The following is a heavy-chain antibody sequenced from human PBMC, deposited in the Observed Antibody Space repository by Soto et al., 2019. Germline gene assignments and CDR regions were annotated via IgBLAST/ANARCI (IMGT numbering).Heavy chain of an antibody. V-gene: IGHV1-46*03. CDR1: GYTFTSYY. Sequence: QVQLVQSGAEVKKPGASVKVSCKASGYTFTSYYMHWVRQAPGQGLEWMGIINPSGGSTSYAQKFQGRVPRTRDTSTSTGYMELSSLRSEDTAVYYCARDHTPYYYDSSGYYSGYWCQGTLVTVSS. D-gene: IGHD3-22*01. J-gene: IGHJ1*01. CDR3: ARDHTPYYYDSSGYYSGY. CDR2: INPSGGST.